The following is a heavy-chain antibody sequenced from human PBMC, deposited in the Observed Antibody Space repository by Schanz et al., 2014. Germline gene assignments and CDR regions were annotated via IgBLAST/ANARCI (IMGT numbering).Heavy chain of an antibody. CDR2: INTRSNYI. J-gene: IGHJ4*02. V-gene: IGHV3-11*03. CDR1: GFSFRDYY. D-gene: IGHD5-18*01. CDR3: APGGRGYDFDY. Sequence: HSCAASGFSFRDYYMSWIRQEPGQGLEWIAFINTRSNYINYADSVKDRFTISRDNTKKSCCLQVNSVRADDTEGEYCAPGGRGYDFDYGGKGTMGTVS.